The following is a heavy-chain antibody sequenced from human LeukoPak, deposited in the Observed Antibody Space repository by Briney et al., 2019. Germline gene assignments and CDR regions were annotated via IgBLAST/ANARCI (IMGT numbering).Heavy chain of an antibody. J-gene: IGHJ5*02. CDR3: ARDSPRTGP. CDR2: IDGDGRIA. CDR1: GFTFSSYW. V-gene: IGHV3-74*01. Sequence: GGSLRLSCAASGFTFSSYWMHWVRQVPGQGLVWVSHIDGDGRIAHYGDSVKGRFTISRYNAKNTVYLQMDSLRAEDTAVYYCARDSPRTGPWGQGILVIVSS. D-gene: IGHD1-1*01.